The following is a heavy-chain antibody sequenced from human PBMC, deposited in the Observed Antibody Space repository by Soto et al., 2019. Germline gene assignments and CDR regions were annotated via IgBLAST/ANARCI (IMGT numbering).Heavy chain of an antibody. D-gene: IGHD4-17*01. J-gene: IGHJ4*01. CDR3: ARMTKVISYYFDS. CDR1: GGSISNGDSF. CDR2: NYFSGTT. Sequence: QVQLQESGPGLVKPSQTLSLTCTVSGGSISNGDSFWTWVRQPPGQGLEWIGFNYFSGTTYCNPSLKSRVTISLDTSRNHFSLDLSSVTAADTAVYYCARMTKVISYYFDSWGHGSLVTVSS. V-gene: IGHV4-30-4*01.